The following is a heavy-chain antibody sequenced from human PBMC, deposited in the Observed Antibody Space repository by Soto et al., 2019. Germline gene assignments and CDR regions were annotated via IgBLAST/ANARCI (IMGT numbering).Heavy chain of an antibody. V-gene: IGHV1-69*04. CDR2: VNPILSMS. Sequence: QVQLVQSGAEVKRPGSSVKVSCKASGDTFSFYSINWVRQAPGLGLEWMGRVNPILSMSNYGHRFQGRGTMTGDKSMSTAYMVLSGMRSEDTAMYYCATSYGSGYRAFDYWGKGALVTVSS. J-gene: IGHJ4*02. CDR3: ATSYGSGYRAFDY. CDR1: GDTFSFYS. D-gene: IGHD3-10*01.